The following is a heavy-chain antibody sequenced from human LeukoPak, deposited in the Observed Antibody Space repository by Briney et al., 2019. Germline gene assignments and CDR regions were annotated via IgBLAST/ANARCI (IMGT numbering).Heavy chain of an antibody. Sequence: SETLSLTCAVYGGPFSGYYWSWIRQPPGKGLEWIGEINHSGSTNYNPSLKSRVTISVDTSKNQFSLKLSSVTAADTAVYYRARALEDILTGSYYFDYWGQGTLVTVSS. J-gene: IGHJ4*02. CDR2: INHSGST. CDR1: GGPFSGYY. CDR3: ARALEDILTGSYYFDY. D-gene: IGHD3-9*01. V-gene: IGHV4-34*01.